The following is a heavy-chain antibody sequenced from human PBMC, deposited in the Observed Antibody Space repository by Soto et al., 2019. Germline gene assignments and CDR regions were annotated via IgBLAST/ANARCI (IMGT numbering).Heavy chain of an antibody. CDR1: EFTFSSYA. D-gene: IGHD6-19*01. V-gene: IGHV3-23*01. CDR3: AKAVLSPGWSNTDI. Sequence: GGSLRLSCAASEFTFSSYAMSWVRQAPGMGLEWVSTISGGGASTWDADSVKGRFTISRDNSKNTLYLQMNSLRADDTALYYCAKAVLSPGWSNTDIRGQGTM. J-gene: IGHJ3*02. CDR2: ISGGGAST.